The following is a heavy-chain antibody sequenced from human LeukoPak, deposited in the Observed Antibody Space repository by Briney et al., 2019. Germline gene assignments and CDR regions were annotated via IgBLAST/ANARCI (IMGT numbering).Heavy chain of an antibody. CDR1: GYTFTSYY. V-gene: IGHV1-2*02. CDR2: INPNSGDT. D-gene: IGHD5-18*01. CDR3: ARGMDTGPDLFDY. J-gene: IGHJ4*02. Sequence: GASVKVSCKASGYTFTSYYIHWVRQAPGQGLEWMGWINPNSGDTDYAQKFQGRVTMTSDTSISTAYMDLSRLRSDDTAVYYCARGMDTGPDLFDYWGQGTLVTVSS.